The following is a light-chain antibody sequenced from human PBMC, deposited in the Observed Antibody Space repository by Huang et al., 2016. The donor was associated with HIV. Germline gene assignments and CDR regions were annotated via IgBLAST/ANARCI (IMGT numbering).Light chain of an antibody. CDR3: QQLNGYPLT. CDR2: AAS. CDR1: QGISSY. V-gene: IGKV1-9*01. J-gene: IGKJ4*01. Sequence: IQLTQSPSSLSASVGDRVTISCRASQGISSYLAGYQQKPGKATKFLSYAASTLQSGVPSRFRCSGSVTDFTLTITSLQPEDFATYYCQQLNGYPLTFGGGTKVEIK.